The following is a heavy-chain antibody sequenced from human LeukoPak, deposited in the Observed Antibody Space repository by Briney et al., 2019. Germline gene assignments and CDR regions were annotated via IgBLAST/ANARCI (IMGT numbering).Heavy chain of an antibody. D-gene: IGHD3-3*01. J-gene: IGHJ2*01. Sequence: PGGSLRLSCAASGFSFSTYAMSWVRQAPGKGLEWVSAINDGGTYYADSVKGRFTISRDSSKNTLYLQMNSLRAEDTALYYCAKDRISGDPKFFDLWGRGTLVTVSS. CDR1: GFSFSTYA. CDR3: AKDRISGDPKFFDL. CDR2: INDGGT. V-gene: IGHV3-23*01.